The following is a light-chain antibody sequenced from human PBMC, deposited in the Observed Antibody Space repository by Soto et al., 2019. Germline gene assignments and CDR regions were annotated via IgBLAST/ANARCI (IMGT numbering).Light chain of an antibody. CDR3: QQYNAWPWT. CDR2: GAS. J-gene: IGKJ1*01. CDR1: QTITSN. V-gene: IGKV3-15*01. Sequence: EVVMTQSPATLSVSPGNTVTLSCRANQTITSNLAWYQQKPGQAPRLLIYGASTRATGIPVRFSGSGSGTEFTLTISSLQSEDFAVYFCQQYNAWPWTFGQGTKVDI.